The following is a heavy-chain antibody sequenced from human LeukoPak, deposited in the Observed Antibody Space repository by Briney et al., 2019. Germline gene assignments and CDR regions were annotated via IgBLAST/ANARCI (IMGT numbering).Heavy chain of an antibody. CDR2: TSYDGSNK. Sequence: GRSLRLSCAASGFTFSSYGMHWVRQAPGKGLEWVAVTSYDGSNKYYADSVKGRFTISRDNSKNTLYLQMNSLRAEDTAVYYCAKDIQVYYYYGMDVWGQGTTVTVSS. J-gene: IGHJ6*02. CDR3: AKDIQVYYYYGMDV. V-gene: IGHV3-30*18. D-gene: IGHD2-21*01. CDR1: GFTFSSYG.